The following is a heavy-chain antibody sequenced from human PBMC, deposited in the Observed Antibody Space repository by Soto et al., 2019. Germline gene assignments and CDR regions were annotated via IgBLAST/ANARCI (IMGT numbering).Heavy chain of an antibody. CDR3: ARMTYYYDSSGYPYGMDV. J-gene: IGHJ6*02. CDR1: GFSLSTSGMC. D-gene: IGHD3-22*01. Sequence: SGPTLVNPTQTLTLTCTFSGFSLSTSGMCVSWIRQPPGKALEWLALIDWDDDKYYSTSLKTRLTISKDTSKNKVVLTMTNMDPVDTATYYCARMTYYYDSSGYPYGMDVWGQGTTVTVSS. V-gene: IGHV2-70*01. CDR2: IDWDDDK.